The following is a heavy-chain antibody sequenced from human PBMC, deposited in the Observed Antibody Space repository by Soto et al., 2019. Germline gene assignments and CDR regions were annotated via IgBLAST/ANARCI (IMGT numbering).Heavy chain of an antibody. Sequence: SETLSLTCAVYGGSFSGYYWSWIRQPPGKGLEWIGEINHSGSTNYNPSLKSRVTISVDTSKNQFSLKLSSVTAADTAVYYCARGRDLTIFGVVITLDYWGQGTLVTVSS. CDR2: INHSGST. V-gene: IGHV4-34*01. CDR3: ARGRDLTIFGVVITLDY. CDR1: GGSFSGYY. J-gene: IGHJ4*02. D-gene: IGHD3-3*01.